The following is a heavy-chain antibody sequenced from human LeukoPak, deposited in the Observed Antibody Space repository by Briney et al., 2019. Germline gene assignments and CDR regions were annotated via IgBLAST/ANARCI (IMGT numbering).Heavy chain of an antibody. D-gene: IGHD6-13*01. CDR1: GFTFSSYE. Sequence: GGSLGLSCAASGFTFSSYEMNWVRQAPGKGLEWVSYISSSGSTIYYADSVKGRFTISRDNAKNSLYLQMNSLRAEDTVVYYCARDKSASWSDHFDYWGQGTLVTVSS. V-gene: IGHV3-48*03. CDR3: ARDKSASWSDHFDY. J-gene: IGHJ4*02. CDR2: ISSSGSTI.